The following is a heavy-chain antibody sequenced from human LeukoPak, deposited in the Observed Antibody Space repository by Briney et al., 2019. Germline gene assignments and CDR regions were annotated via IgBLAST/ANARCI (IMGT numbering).Heavy chain of an antibody. D-gene: IGHD2-21*01. CDR2: IKQDGSEK. V-gene: IGHV3-7*01. J-gene: IGHJ6*02. CDR3: ARYCGGDCYGMDV. CDR1: GFTFSSYA. Sequence: GGSLRLSCAASGFTFSSYAMSWVRQAPGKGLEWVANIKQDGSEKDYVDSVKGRFTISRDNAKNSLYLQMNSLRAEDTAVYYCARYCGGDCYGMDVWGQGTTVTVSS.